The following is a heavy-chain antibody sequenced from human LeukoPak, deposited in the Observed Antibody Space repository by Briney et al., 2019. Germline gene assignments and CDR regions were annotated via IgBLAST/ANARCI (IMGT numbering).Heavy chain of an antibody. CDR1: GFTFSSYG. D-gene: IGHD3/OR15-3a*01. J-gene: IGHJ4*02. Sequence: GGSLRLSCAASGFTFSSYGMHWVRQAPGKGLEWVAFIRYDGGNKYYADSVKGRFTISRDNSKTTLYLQMNSLRAEDTAVYYCAKEGGTSRFDYWGQGALVTVSS. CDR3: AKEGGTSRFDY. CDR2: IRYDGGNK. V-gene: IGHV3-30*02.